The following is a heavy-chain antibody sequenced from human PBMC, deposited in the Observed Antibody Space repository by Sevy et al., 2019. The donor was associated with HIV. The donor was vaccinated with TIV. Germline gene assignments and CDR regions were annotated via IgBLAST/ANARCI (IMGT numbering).Heavy chain of an antibody. J-gene: IGHJ6*02. V-gene: IGHV4-59*01. CDR2: IYYTGST. CDR3: ARELISGRYYGMDV. CDR1: GGSISSYY. Sequence: SETLSLTCTVSGGSISSYYWSWIRQPPGKGLEWIGYIYYTGSTNYNPSLKSRVTISVDTSKNQFSLKLSPVTAAETAGYYCARELISGRYYGMDVWGQGTTVTVSS. D-gene: IGHD6-19*01.